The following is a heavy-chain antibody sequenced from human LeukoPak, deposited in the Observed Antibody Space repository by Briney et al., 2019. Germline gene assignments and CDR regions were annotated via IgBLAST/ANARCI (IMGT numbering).Heavy chain of an antibody. J-gene: IGHJ3*02. CDR1: GFTFSSYS. CDR2: ISSSSSTI. CDR3: ARDRNRIRDAFDI. V-gene: IGHV3-48*04. Sequence: PGGSLRLSCAASGFTFSSYSMNWVRQAPGKGLEWVSYISSSSSTIYYADSVKGRFTISRDNAKNSLYLQMNSLRAEDTAVYYCARDRNRIRDAFDIWGQGTMVTVSS. D-gene: IGHD2-15*01.